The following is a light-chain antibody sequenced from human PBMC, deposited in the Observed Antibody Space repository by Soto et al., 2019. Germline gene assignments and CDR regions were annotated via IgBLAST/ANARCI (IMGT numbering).Light chain of an antibody. V-gene: IGKV2-28*01. Sequence: EIVMTQSPLTLPVTPGEPSSISCRSSQSLLYNNTYNYLDWYLQKPGQSPQLLIYLGSNRASGVPDRFSGSGSGTDFTLKISRVEAEDVGVYYCMQALQTPYTFGQGTKVDIK. CDR1: QSLLYNNTYNY. CDR3: MQALQTPYT. J-gene: IGKJ2*01. CDR2: LGS.